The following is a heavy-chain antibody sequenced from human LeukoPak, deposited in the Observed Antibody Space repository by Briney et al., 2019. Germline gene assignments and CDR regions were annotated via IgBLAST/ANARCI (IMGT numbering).Heavy chain of an antibody. CDR3: ARNGGNSNWYFDL. Sequence: PGGSLRLSCAASGFSFSAFEMSWVRQAPGKGLEWVSYISRSAGSTTYYADSVKGRFTISRDNAKNSLFLQMNSLRVEDTALYYCARNGGNSNWYFDLWGRGTLVTVSS. CDR1: GFSFSAFE. D-gene: IGHD4-23*01. V-gene: IGHV3-48*03. J-gene: IGHJ2*01. CDR2: ISRSAGSTT.